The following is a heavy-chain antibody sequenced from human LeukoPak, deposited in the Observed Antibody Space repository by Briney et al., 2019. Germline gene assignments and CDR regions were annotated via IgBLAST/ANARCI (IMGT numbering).Heavy chain of an antibody. CDR2: INAGNGNT. V-gene: IGHV1-3*01. D-gene: IGHD1-26*01. J-gene: IGHJ5*02. Sequence: GASVKVSCKASGYTFTSYGIHWVRQAPGQRLEWMGWINAGNGNTKYSQKFQGRVTITRDTSASTAYMELRSLRSDDTAVYYCARPRRVTTSGSYLSSWFDPWGQGTLVTVSS. CDR1: GYTFTSYG. CDR3: ARPRRVTTSGSYLSSWFDP.